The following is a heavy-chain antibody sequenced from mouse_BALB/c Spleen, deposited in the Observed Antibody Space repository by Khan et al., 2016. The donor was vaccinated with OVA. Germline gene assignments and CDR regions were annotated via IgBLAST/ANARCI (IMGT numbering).Heavy chain of an antibody. D-gene: IGHD2-10*01. J-gene: IGHJ4*01. CDR2: IWSDGST. CDR1: GFSLSSYG. Sequence: VQLKQSGPGLVAPSQSLSITCTISGFSLSSYGIHWVRQPPGKGLEWLVVIWSDGSTTYNSTLKSRLSITKDNSKSQVFLKMNSLQTDDTAMYXYARQPYYRYYAMDYWGQGTSVTVSS. CDR3: ARQPYYRYYAMDY. V-gene: IGHV2-6-1*01.